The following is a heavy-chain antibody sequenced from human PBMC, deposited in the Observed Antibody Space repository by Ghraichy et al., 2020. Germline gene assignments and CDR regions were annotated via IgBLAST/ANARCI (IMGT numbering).Heavy chain of an antibody. J-gene: IGHJ3*02. V-gene: IGHV4-61*02. CDR2: IYPSGST. D-gene: IGHD6-13*01. CDR1: GGSITSGGYY. Sequence: SETLSLTCNVSGGSITSGGYYWNWIRQPAGKGLDWIGRIYPSGSTNYNPSLTSRVTIALDLSKNQVSLNLNFVTAADPAIYYCARIQYSSSGHAFDIWGQGTMVTVSS. CDR3: ARIQYSSSGHAFDI.